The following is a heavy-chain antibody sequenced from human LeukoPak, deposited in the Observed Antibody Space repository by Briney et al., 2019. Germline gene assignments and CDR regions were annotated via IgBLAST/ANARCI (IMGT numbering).Heavy chain of an antibody. D-gene: IGHD6-19*01. V-gene: IGHV3-7*01. J-gene: IGHJ4*02. CDR3: ARQRGSGCLDY. Sequence: SLRLSCAVSRFTLSNYWMSWGRQSAGNGLEWVANIKQDGSETYYVDSVKGRFTISRDNAKNSLSLQMNSLRAEDTAVYYCARQRGSGCLDYWGQGTLVTVSS. CDR1: RFTLSNYW. CDR2: IKQDGSET.